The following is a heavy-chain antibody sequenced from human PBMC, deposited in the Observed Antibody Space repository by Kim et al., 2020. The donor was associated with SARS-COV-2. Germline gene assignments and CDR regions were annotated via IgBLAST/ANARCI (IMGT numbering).Heavy chain of an antibody. CDR3: AREESSGWYYFDY. D-gene: IGHD6-19*01. Sequence: YTPSLKSRVTISVDTSKTQFSLKLSSVTAADTAVYYCAREESSGWYYFDYWGQGTLVTVSS. J-gene: IGHJ4*02. V-gene: IGHV4-34*01.